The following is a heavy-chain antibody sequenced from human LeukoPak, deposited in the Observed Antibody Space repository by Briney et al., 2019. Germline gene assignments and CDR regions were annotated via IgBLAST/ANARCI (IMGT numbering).Heavy chain of an antibody. J-gene: IGHJ4*02. D-gene: IGHD4-17*01. Sequence: GGSLRLSCAASGFTISSSYMSWVRRPPGKGLEWVSVIYSGGSTYYADSVKRRFTISRDKSKNTLYLQLNSLRGEDTAVYYCASQTTVKYYFDYWGQGTLVTVSS. CDR2: IYSGGST. CDR3: ASQTTVKYYFDY. V-gene: IGHV3-53*01. CDR1: GFTISSSY.